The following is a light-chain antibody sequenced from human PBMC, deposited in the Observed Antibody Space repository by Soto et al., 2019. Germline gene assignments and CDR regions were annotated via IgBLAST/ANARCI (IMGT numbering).Light chain of an antibody. CDR1: SSDVGGYNY. V-gene: IGLV2-14*01. CDR3: SSYTTGRTPVV. Sequence: QSALTQPASVSGSPGQSVTISCTGTSSDVGGYNYVSWYQQHPGKAPKFMIYDVSNRPSGVSTRFSGSKSGNTASLTISGLQAEDEAEYYCSSYTTGRTPVVFGGGTKLTFL. J-gene: IGLJ2*01. CDR2: DVS.